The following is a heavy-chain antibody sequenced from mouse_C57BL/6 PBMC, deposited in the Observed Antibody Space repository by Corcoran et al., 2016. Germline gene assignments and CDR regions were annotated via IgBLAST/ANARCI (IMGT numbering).Heavy chain of an antibody. CDR2: INPNNGGT. D-gene: IGHD1-1*01. J-gene: IGHJ1*03. CDR1: GYTFTDYY. CDR3: ARDRVTVVAGFDV. V-gene: IGHV1-26*01. Sequence: EVQLQQSGPELVKPGASVKISCKASGYTFTDYYMNWVKQSHGKSLEWIGDINPNNGGTSYNQKFKGKATLTVDKSSSTAYMELRSLTSEDSAVYYCARDRVTVVAGFDVWGTGTTVTVSS.